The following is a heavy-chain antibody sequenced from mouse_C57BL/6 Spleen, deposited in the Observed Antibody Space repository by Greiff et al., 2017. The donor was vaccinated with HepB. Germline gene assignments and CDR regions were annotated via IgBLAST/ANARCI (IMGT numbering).Heavy chain of an antibody. D-gene: IGHD2-2*01. Sequence: QVQLQQPGAELVRPGSSVKLSCKASGHTFTSYWMDWVKQRPGQGLEWIGNIYPSDSETHYNQKFKDKATLTVDKSSSTAYMQLSSLTSEDSAVYYCARNGYDVDYWGQGTTLTVSS. CDR1: GHTFTSYW. V-gene: IGHV1-61*01. CDR2: IYPSDSET. CDR3: ARNGYDVDY. J-gene: IGHJ2*01.